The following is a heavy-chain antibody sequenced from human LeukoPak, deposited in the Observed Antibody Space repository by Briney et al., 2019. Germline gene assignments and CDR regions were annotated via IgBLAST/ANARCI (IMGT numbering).Heavy chain of an antibody. V-gene: IGHV4-4*07. CDR2: IYTSGST. CDR3: ARDLGDYYDFWSGYPMGAFDI. Sequence: SETLSLTCTVSGGSISSYYWSLIRQPAGKGLEWIGRIYTSGSTNYNPSLKSRVTMSVDTSKKQFSLKLSSVTAADTAVYYCARDLGDYYDFWSGYPMGAFDIWGQGTMVTVSS. CDR1: GGSISSYY. J-gene: IGHJ3*02. D-gene: IGHD3-3*01.